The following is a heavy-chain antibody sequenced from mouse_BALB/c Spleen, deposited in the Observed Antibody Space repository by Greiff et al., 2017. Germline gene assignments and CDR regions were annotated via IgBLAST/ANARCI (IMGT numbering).Heavy chain of an antibody. CDR2: INPSNGGT. CDR1: GYTFTSYY. Sequence: QVQLQQSGAELVKPGASVKLSCKASGYTFTSYYMYWVKQRPGQGLEWIGEINPSNGGTNFNEKFKSKATLTVDKSSSTAYMQLSSLTSEDSAVYYCTRSAYPYAMDYWGQGTSVTVSA. V-gene: IGHV1S81*02. D-gene: IGHD2-10*01. CDR3: TRSAYPYAMDY. J-gene: IGHJ4*01.